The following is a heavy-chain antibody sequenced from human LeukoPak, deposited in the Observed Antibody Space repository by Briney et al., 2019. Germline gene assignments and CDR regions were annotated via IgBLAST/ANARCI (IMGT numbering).Heavy chain of an antibody. CDR1: GGSISSYY. D-gene: IGHD3-3*01. CDR3: ARGTPSDFWSGYSPIDY. CDR2: IYYSGST. Sequence: SETLSLTCTVSGGSISSYYWSWIRQPPGKGLEWIGYIYYSGSTNYNPSLKSRVTISVDTSKNQFSLKLSSVTAADTAVYYCARGTPSDFWSGYSPIDYWGQGTLVTVSS. V-gene: IGHV4-59*08. J-gene: IGHJ4*02.